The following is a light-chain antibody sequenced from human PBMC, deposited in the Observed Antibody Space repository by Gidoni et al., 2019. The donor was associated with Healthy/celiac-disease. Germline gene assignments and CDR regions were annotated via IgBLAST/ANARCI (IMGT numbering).Light chain of an antibody. V-gene: IGKV1-33*01. CDR3: QQYDNLLLT. J-gene: IGKJ4*01. CDR1: QDISNY. Sequence: DIQMTQSPSSLSASVGDRVTITCQASQDISNYLNWYQQKPGKAPKLLIYDASNLETGVPSRVSGSGSGTDFTFTISSLQPEDIATYYCQQYDNLLLTFGGXTKVEIK. CDR2: DAS.